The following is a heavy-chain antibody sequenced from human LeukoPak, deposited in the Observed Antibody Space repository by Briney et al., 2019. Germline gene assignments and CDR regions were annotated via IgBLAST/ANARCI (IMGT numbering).Heavy chain of an antibody. V-gene: IGHV1-46*03. CDR3: ARVDCSSGRCYTLDFDY. J-gene: IGHJ4*02. D-gene: IGHD2-2*02. Sequence: ASVKVSCKASGYTFTSYYMHWVRQAPGQGLEWMGIINPSGGSISYAPKFQGRVTVTRDTSTSTVYMELRSLRSEDTAVYYCARVDCSSGRCYTLDFDYWGQGTLVTVSS. CDR1: GYTFTSYY. CDR2: INPSGGSI.